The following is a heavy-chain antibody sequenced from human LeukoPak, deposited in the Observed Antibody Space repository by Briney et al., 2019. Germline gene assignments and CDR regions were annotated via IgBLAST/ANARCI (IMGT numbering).Heavy chain of an antibody. CDR2: IIPIFGTA. Sequence: SVKVSCKASGYSFTAFYIHWVRQAPGQGLEWMGGIIPIFGTANYAQKFQGRVTITADESTSTAYMELSSLRSEDTAVYYCAGRPATIAGGGAYWGQGTLVTVSS. CDR1: GYSFTAFY. J-gene: IGHJ4*02. CDR3: AGRPATIAGGGAY. D-gene: IGHD3-16*01. V-gene: IGHV1-69*13.